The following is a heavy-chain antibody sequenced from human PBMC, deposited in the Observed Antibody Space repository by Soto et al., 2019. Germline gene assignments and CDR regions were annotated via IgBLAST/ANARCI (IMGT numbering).Heavy chain of an antibody. J-gene: IGHJ4*02. V-gene: IGHV4-59*08. D-gene: IGHD6-13*01. CDR2: IYYSGST. Sequence: SETLSLTCTVSGGSISSYYWSWIRQPPGKGLEWIGYIYYSGSTNYNPSLKSRDTISVDTSKNQFSLKLSSVTAADTAVYYCARHXXVKGSXYXXXSLXPFXYWGQGTXXXXXS. CDR1: GGSISSYY. CDR3: ARHXXVKGSXYXXXSLXPFXY.